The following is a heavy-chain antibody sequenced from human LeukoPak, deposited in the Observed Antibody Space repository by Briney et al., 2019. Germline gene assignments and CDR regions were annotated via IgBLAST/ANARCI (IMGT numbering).Heavy chain of an antibody. J-gene: IGHJ4*02. V-gene: IGHV3-74*01. CDR2: INPDGSTT. Sequence: PGGSLRLSCAASGFTFSSFSMHWVRQAPGKGLVWVSRINPDGSTTDYADSVKGRFTISRDNAKNTLYLQMNSLRAEDTAAYYCVRMLDIDYWGQGTLVTVSS. CDR3: VRMLDIDY. CDR1: GFTFSSFS. D-gene: IGHD2-2*03.